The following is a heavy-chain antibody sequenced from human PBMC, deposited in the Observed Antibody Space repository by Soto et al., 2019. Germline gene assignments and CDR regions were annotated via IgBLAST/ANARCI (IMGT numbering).Heavy chain of an antibody. V-gene: IGHV3-30*18. CDR1: GFTFSSYG. Sequence: QAGGSLRLSCAASGFTFSSYGMHWVRQAPGKGLEWVAVISYDGSNKYYADSVKGRFTISRDNSKNTLYLQMNSLRAEDTAVYYCAKDYATIVVGNWFDPWGQGTLVTVSS. D-gene: IGHD3-22*01. CDR2: ISYDGSNK. CDR3: AKDYATIVVGNWFDP. J-gene: IGHJ5*02.